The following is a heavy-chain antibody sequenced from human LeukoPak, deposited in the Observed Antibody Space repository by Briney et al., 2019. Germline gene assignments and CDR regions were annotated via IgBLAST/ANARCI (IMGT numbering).Heavy chain of an antibody. V-gene: IGHV4-34*01. D-gene: IGHD3-10*01. CDR2: INHSGST. CDR3: ARGYPPNYYGSGSYLRTLYYFDY. J-gene: IGHJ4*02. Sequence: SETLSLTCAVYGGSFSGYYWSWIRQPPGKGLEWIGEINHSGSTNYNPSLKSRVTISVDTSKNQFSLKLSSVTAADTAVYYCARGYPPNYYGSGSYLRTLYYFDYWGQGTLVTVSS. CDR1: GGSFSGYY.